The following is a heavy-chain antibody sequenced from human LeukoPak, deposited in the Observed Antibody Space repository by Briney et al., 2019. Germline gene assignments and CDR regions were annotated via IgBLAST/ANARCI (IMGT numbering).Heavy chain of an antibody. D-gene: IGHD2-15*01. CDR1: GYTFTSYD. V-gene: IGHV1-8*01. CDR2: MNPNSGNT. Sequence: GASVKVSCKASGYTFTSYDINWARQATGQGLEWMGWMNPNSGNTGYAQKFQGRVTMTRNTSISTAYMELSSLRSEDTAVYYCATRALGDCSGGSCYRYVDWGQGTLVTVSS. CDR3: ATRALGDCSGGSCYRYVD. J-gene: IGHJ4*02.